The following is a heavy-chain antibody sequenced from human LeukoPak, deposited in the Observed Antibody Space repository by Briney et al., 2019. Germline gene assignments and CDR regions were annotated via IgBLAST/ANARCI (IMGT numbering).Heavy chain of an antibody. CDR1: GYTFTGYY. D-gene: IGHD1-26*01. CDR3: ARPRTRGSYLYDAFDI. V-gene: IGHV1-2*02. CDR2: INPNSGGT. J-gene: IGHJ3*02. Sequence: ASVKVSCKASGYTFTGYYMHWVRQAPGQGLEWMGWINPNSGGTNYAQKFQGRVTMTTDTSTSTAYMEVRSLRSDDTAVYYCARPRTRGSYLYDAFDIWGQGTMVTVSS.